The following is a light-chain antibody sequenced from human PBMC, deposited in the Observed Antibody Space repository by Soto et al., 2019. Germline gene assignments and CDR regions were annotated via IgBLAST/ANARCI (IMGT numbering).Light chain of an antibody. J-gene: IGLJ3*02. CDR3: SSFTTRTTLV. V-gene: IGLV2-14*03. CDR1: NSDVGAYNY. Sequence: QSVLTQPASVSGSPGQSITISCAGSNSDVGAYNYVSWYQQHPGKAPKLIIFDVSNRPSGVSDRFSASKSGNTASLTISGLQDEDEADYYCSSFTTRTTLVFGGGTKLTVL. CDR2: DVS.